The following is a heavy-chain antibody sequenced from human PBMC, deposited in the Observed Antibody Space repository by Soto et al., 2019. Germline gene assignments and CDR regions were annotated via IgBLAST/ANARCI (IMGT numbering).Heavy chain of an antibody. V-gene: IGHV1-69*06. CDR2: IVPLFRTT. Sequence: QVQLVQSGAEAKKPGSSVKVSCKTSGGTFSSYAISWVRQAPGQGLEWMGGIVPLFRTTNYAQKFPGRATITPDTSAYTEYMELSGLRSGDTAVYYCARGGYSSTWSNLLDRSGLDVWGQGTTVTVSS. CDR1: GGTFSSYA. D-gene: IGHD6-13*01. CDR3: ARGGYSSTWSNLLDRSGLDV. J-gene: IGHJ6*02.